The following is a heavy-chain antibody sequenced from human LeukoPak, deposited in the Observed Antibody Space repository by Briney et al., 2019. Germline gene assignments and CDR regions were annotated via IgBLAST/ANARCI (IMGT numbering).Heavy chain of an antibody. CDR1: GGSFSGYY. J-gene: IGHJ4*02. Sequence: SETLSLTCAVYGGSFSGYYWSWIRQPPGKGLEWIGYIYYSGSTYYNPSLKSRVTISVDTSKNQFSLKLSSVTAADTAVYYCARASGSYGLLDYWGQGTLVTVSS. CDR3: ARASGSYGLLDY. CDR2: IYYSGST. D-gene: IGHD1-26*01. V-gene: IGHV4-30-4*08.